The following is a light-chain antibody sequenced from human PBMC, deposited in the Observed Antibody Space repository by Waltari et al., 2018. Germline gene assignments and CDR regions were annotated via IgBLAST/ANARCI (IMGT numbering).Light chain of an antibody. Sequence: DIQMTQSPSTLSASVGDRVTISCRASQSVGTWLAWYQQKPGKAPKLLIYMASSLESAVPSRFSASGSGTDFTLTISSLQPDDFATYSCQQYSSFSTFGQGTKV. CDR2: MAS. CDR3: QQYSSFST. J-gene: IGKJ2*01. V-gene: IGKV1-5*03. CDR1: QSVGTW.